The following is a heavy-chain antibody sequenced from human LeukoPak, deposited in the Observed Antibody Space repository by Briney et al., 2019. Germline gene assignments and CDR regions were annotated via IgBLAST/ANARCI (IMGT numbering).Heavy chain of an antibody. V-gene: IGHV3-74*01. CDR3: VRDGDAYNFDY. CDR1: GFTFTNYW. J-gene: IGHJ4*02. D-gene: IGHD5-24*01. CDR2: IIRDGSHT. Sequence: PGGSLRLSRAASGFTFTNYWMHWVRQAPGKGLVWVSRIIRDGSHTDYAGSVEGRFTISRDNARNTLYLQMNSLRAEDTAIYYCVRDGDAYNFDYWGQGTLVTVSS.